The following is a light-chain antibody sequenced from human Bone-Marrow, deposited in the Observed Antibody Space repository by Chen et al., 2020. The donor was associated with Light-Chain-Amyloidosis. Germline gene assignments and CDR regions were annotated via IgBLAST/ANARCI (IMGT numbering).Light chain of an antibody. CDR1: SLRSYP. J-gene: IGLJ2*01. CDR2: RNT. V-gene: IGLV3-19*01. CDR3: SSRDTTGNHLL. Sequence: SSELPQDPDVSVTLGQTVRITCQGDSLRSYPATWYQQKPGQAPVLVISRNTNRPSGIPDRFSGSSSGNAASLTITGAQAEDEADYHCSSRDTTGNHLLFGGGTSLTVL.